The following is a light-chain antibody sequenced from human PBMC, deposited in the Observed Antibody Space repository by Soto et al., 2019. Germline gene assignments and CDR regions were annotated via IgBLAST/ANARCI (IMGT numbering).Light chain of an antibody. CDR2: DVS. CDR1: QGIRDD. Sequence: AIQMTQSPSSLSASVGDRVTITCRASQGIRDDLAWYQQKPGKAPTLLIYDVSRLETGVPSRFSGSGSGTDFTLTISRLEPEDFAVYYCQQYGSSPMTFGQGTRLEIK. V-gene: IGKV1-13*02. CDR3: QQYGSSPMT. J-gene: IGKJ5*01.